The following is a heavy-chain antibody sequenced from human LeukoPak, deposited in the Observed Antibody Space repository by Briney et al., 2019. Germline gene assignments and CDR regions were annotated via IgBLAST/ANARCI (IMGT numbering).Heavy chain of an antibody. CDR2: ISAYNGNT. J-gene: IGHJ4*02. V-gene: IGHV1-18*01. CDR3: ARHYDSMTALDY. Sequence: ASVKVSCKASGYTFTSYGISWVRQAPGQGLEWMGWISAYNGNTNYAQKLQGRVTMTTDTSTSTAYTELRSLRSDDTAVYYCARHYDSMTALDYWGQGTLVTVSS. CDR1: GYTFTSYG. D-gene: IGHD3-22*01.